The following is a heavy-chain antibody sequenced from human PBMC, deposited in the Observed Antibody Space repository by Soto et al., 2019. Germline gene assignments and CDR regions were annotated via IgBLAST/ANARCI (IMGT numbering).Heavy chain of an antibody. CDR1: GFTFSSYA. CDR2: ISGSGGST. Sequence: PGGSLRLSCAASGFTFSSYAMSWVRQAPGKGLEWVSAISGSGGSTYYADSVKGRFTISRDNSKNTLYLQMNSLRAEDTAVYYCAKMEAIVVVPALTYFDLWGRGTLVTVSS. V-gene: IGHV3-23*01. D-gene: IGHD2-2*01. J-gene: IGHJ2*01. CDR3: AKMEAIVVVPALTYFDL.